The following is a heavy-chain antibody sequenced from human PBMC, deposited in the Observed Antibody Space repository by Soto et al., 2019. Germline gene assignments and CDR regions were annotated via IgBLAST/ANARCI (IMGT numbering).Heavy chain of an antibody. CDR1: GFTFDDYA. CDR3: TKGARTSCFSAFDL. CDR2: ISWNSGNI. J-gene: IGHJ3*01. V-gene: IGHV3-9*01. D-gene: IGHD2-2*01. Sequence: EVQLVESGGGVVQPGRSLRLSCTASGFTFDDYAMNWVRQAPGKGLEWVSSISWNSGNIVYADSVRGRFTISRDNAKTSLHLQMNSLRAEDTALYYCTKGARTSCFSAFDLWGQGTMVTVSS.